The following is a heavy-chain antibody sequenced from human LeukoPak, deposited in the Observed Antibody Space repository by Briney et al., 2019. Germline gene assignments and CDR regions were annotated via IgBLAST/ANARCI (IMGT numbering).Heavy chain of an antibody. CDR1: GFTYTNYW. J-gene: IGHJ4*02. CDR3: ARGSMHIYHLYTDY. CDR2: IKQDGSER. Sequence: GGSLRLSCAASGFTYTNYWVSWFRQAPGQGLEWVASIKQDGSERYYVDSVKGRFTISRDNAKNSLFLQLSSLRVEDTAVYYCARGSMHIYHLYTDYWGQGTLVTVSS. V-gene: IGHV3-7*01. D-gene: IGHD3-16*02.